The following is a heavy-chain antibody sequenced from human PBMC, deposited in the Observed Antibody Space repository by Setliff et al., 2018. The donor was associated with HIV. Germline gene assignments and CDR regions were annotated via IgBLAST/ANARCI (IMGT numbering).Heavy chain of an antibody. CDR3: ARDIAAWGYFDY. CDR2: IIPIFGTA. CDR1: GGSFSSYA. Sequence: SVKVSCKASGGSFSSYAISWVRQAPGQGLEWMGGIIPIFGTANYAQKFQGRVTITADESTSTAYMELRSLRSDDTAVYYCARDIAAWGYFDYWGQGTLVTVSS. J-gene: IGHJ4*02. V-gene: IGHV1-69*13. D-gene: IGHD6-6*01.